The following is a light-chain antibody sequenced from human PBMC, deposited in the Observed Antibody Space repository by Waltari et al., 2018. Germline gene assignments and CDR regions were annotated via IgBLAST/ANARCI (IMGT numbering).Light chain of an antibody. V-gene: IGKV1-39*01. CDR2: GAS. Sequence: IQMTQSPSSQSASVGDRVTITCRACKSISSYLNWSQHKRGKAPKLQIYGASSLHSGVQSRFSGSGAGTDFTLTIITLQPEDLGKDYFQQIYTTPLTFGGGTRVEIK. J-gene: IGKJ4*01. CDR3: QQIYTTPLT. CDR1: KSISSY.